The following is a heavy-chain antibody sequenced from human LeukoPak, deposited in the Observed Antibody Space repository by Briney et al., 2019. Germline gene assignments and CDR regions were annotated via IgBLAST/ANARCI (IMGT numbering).Heavy chain of an antibody. CDR2: ISYDGSNK. D-gene: IGHD6-19*01. CDR3: AKCPYSSGWKILGY. Sequence: PGRSLRLSCAASGFTFSSYAMHWVRQAPGKGLEWVAVISYDGSNKYYADSVKGRFTISRDNSKNTLYLQMNSLRAEDTAVYYCAKCPYSSGWKILGYWGQGTLVTVSS. J-gene: IGHJ4*02. CDR1: GFTFSSYA. V-gene: IGHV3-30*01.